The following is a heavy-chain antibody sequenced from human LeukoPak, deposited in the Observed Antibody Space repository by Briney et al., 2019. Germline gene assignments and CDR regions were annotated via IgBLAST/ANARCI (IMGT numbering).Heavy chain of an antibody. V-gene: IGHV1-69*13. CDR2: IVPIFGTA. CDR1: GGTFSRYA. CDR3: AARSTRALVDY. D-gene: IGHD2-2*01. Sequence: SVRVSCXASGGTFSRYAISWVRQAAGQGLEWMRGIVPIFGTANYAQKFQGRVTITADESTSTAYMELSSLRSEDTAVYYCAARSTRALVDYWGQGTLVTVSS. J-gene: IGHJ4*02.